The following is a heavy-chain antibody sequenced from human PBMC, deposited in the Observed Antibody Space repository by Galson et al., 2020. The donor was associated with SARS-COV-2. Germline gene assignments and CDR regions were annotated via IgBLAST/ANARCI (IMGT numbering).Heavy chain of an antibody. J-gene: IGHJ4*02. CDR2: IKSKTDGGTT. CDR3: TIVRYVWYYYDSREGYWFDY. V-gene: IGHV3-15*01. CDR1: GFTFSNAW. Sequence: GGSLRLSCAASGFTFSNAWMSWVRQAPGKGLEWVGRIKSKTDGGTTDYAAPVKGRFTISRDDSKNTLYLQMNSLKTEDTAVYYCTIVRYVWYYYDSREGYWFDYWGQGTLVTVSS. D-gene: IGHD3-22*01.